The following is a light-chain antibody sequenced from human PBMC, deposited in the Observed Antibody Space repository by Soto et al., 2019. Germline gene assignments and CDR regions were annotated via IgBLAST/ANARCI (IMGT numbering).Light chain of an antibody. J-gene: IGKJ3*01. CDR3: QQYGSSLFT. V-gene: IGKV3-20*01. CDR2: GAY. Sequence: EIVLTQSPGTLSLSPGERATLSCRASQSVSSSYLAWYQQKPGQAPRLLIYGAYSRATGLPDRFSGSGSGTDFPITISRLEPEDFAVYYCQQYGSSLFTFGPGTKVDIK. CDR1: QSVSSSY.